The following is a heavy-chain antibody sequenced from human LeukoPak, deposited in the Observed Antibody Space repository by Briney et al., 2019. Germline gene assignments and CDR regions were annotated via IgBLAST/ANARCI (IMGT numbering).Heavy chain of an antibody. D-gene: IGHD4-17*01. Sequence: SETLSLTCTVSGGSISSYYWSWIRQPPGKGLEWIGYIYYSGSTNYNPSLKSRVTISVDTSKNQFSLKLSSVTAADTAVYYCAGQGLRRYYFDYWGQGTLVTVSS. J-gene: IGHJ4*02. CDR2: IYYSGST. V-gene: IGHV4-59*08. CDR1: GGSISSYY. CDR3: AGQGLRRYYFDY.